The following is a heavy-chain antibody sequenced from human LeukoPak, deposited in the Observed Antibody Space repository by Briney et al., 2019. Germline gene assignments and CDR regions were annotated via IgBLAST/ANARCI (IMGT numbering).Heavy chain of an antibody. Sequence: SETLSLTCTVSGGSISSYYWSWIRQPAGKGLEWIGRIYTSGSTNYNPSLKSRVTMSVDTSKNQFSLKLSSVTAADTAVYYCAKAGYCSSTSCYQTPNYYYYGMDVWGQGTTVTVSS. D-gene: IGHD2-2*01. CDR1: GGSISSYY. J-gene: IGHJ6*02. CDR2: IYTSGST. V-gene: IGHV4-4*07. CDR3: AKAGYCSSTSCYQTPNYYYYGMDV.